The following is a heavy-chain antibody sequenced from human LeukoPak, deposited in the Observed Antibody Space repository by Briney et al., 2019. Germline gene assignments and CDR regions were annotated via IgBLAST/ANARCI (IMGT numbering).Heavy chain of an antibody. Sequence: GGSLRLSCAASGFPFSSYAMRWVRQAPGKGLEWVSGVSGSGGTTYYADHVKGRFTISRDNSKRTLYLQMNSLRAEDTAVYYCAKSDYYDSSGDPSSFEYWGQGTLVTVSS. CDR1: GFPFSSYA. J-gene: IGHJ4*02. D-gene: IGHD3-22*01. CDR2: VSGSGGTT. CDR3: AKSDYYDSSGDPSSFEY. V-gene: IGHV3-23*01.